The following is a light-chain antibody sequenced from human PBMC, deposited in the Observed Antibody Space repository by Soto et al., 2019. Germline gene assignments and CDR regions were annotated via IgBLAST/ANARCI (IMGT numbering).Light chain of an antibody. CDR2: GVT. CDR1: SSDVGGYNY. Sequence: QSALTKPASVSGSPGQSITISCTGTSSDVGGYNYVSWYQQHPGKAPKLMMYGVTNRPSGVSNRFSGSKSGNTASLTISGLQAEDDADYYCSSYTSSSTLSVVFGGGTKLTVL. J-gene: IGLJ2*01. CDR3: SSYTSSSTLSVV. V-gene: IGLV2-14*01.